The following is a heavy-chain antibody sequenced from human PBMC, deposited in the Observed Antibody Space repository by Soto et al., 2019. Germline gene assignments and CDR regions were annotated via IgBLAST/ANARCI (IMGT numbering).Heavy chain of an antibody. CDR3: ARDNGDGSNYYYGMDV. D-gene: IGHD4-17*01. CDR1: GLTFSSYA. Sequence: GGSLRLSCAASGLTFSSYAMHWVRQAPGKGLEWVAVVSYDGSNKYYADSVKGRFTISRDNSKNTLYLQMNNLRAEDTAVYYCARDNGDGSNYYYGMDVWGQGTTVTVSS. CDR2: VSYDGSNK. J-gene: IGHJ6*02. V-gene: IGHV3-30-3*01.